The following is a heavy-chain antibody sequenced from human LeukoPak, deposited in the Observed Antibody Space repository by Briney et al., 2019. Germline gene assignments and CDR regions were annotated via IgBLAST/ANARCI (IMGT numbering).Heavy chain of an antibody. Sequence: GGSLRLSCAASGFTVSSNYMSWVRQAPGKGLEWVSVIYSGGSTYYADSVKGRFTISRDNSKNTLYLQMNSLRDEDTAVYYCARDGTYGSGSYYLNPNPRTYYYYYYYYMDVWGKGTTVTVSS. CDR3: ARDGTYGSGSYYLNPNPRTYYYYYYYYMDV. CDR1: GFTVSSNY. J-gene: IGHJ6*03. CDR2: IYSGGST. V-gene: IGHV3-66*01. D-gene: IGHD3-10*01.